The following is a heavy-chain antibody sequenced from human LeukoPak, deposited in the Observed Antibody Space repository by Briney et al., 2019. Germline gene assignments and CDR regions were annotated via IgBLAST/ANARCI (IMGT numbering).Heavy chain of an antibody. J-gene: IGHJ4*02. CDR3: ARHLSTLASFVY. D-gene: IGHD1-1*01. V-gene: IGHV3-23*01. Sequence: GGSLRLSCAASGFIFSSYAMTWVRQAPGKGLEWVSYITASGSTYNADSVKGRFTISRDNSKNTLHLQMNSLRADDTAVYYCARHLSTLASFVYWGQGALVTVSS. CDR2: ITASGST. CDR1: GFIFSSYA.